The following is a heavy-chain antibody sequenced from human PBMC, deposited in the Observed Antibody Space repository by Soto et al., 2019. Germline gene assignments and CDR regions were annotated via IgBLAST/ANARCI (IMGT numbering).Heavy chain of an antibody. CDR3: ARGGSGYVWFNEF. D-gene: IGHD3-22*01. V-gene: IGHV1-69*01. Sequence: QERLVQSGAELKKAGSSIKVACKASGGLFSSYAISWVRQAPGHGLEWVVGIIPVFTTAYYAEKFQGRVTITADESTHTASMELSSLNSDDTAMSYCARGGSGYVWFNEFWGPGTLVTVAS. CDR1: GGLFSSYA. J-gene: IGHJ4*02. CDR2: IIPVFTTA.